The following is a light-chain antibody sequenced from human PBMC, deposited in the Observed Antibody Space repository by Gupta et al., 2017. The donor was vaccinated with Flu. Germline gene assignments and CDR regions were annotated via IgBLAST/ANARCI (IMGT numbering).Light chain of an antibody. CDR2: AAS. Sequence: IQMTESPSSLSASVGDRVTMTCRASQSISSYLNWYQQKPEKATKLLIYAASSLQSGVPSRFSSSGSGKYFTLTISRLQPEDFATYYYQQSYSTPQDFGEGTRLEIK. CDR3: QQSYSTPQD. J-gene: IGKJ5*01. V-gene: IGKV1-39*01. CDR1: QSISSY.